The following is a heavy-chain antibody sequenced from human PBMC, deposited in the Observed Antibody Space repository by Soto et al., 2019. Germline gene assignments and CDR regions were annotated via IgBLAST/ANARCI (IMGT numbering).Heavy chain of an antibody. CDR3: ARARGIAVAGTGYYYYGMDV. CDR1: GDSVSSNSAA. Sequence: SQTLSLTCAISGDSVSSNSAAWNWIRQSPSRGLEWLGRTYYRSKWYNDYAVSVKGRITINPDTSKNQFSLQLNSVTPEDTAVYHCARARGIAVAGTGYYYYGMDVWGQGTTVTVSS. D-gene: IGHD6-19*01. J-gene: IGHJ6*02. CDR2: TYYRSKWYN. V-gene: IGHV6-1*01.